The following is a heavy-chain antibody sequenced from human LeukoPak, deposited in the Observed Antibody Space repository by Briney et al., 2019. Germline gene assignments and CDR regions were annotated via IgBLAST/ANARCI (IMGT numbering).Heavy chain of an antibody. J-gene: IGHJ4*02. D-gene: IGHD6-13*01. Sequence: SETLSLTCTVSGDSISSYYRSWIRQPPGKGLEWIGYIYYSGSTNYNPSLKSRVTISVDTSKNQFSLRLSSVTAADTAVYYCARLSSNWPYYLDYWGQGTLVTVSS. CDR3: ARLSSNWPYYLDY. CDR1: GDSISSYY. V-gene: IGHV4-59*01. CDR2: IYYSGST.